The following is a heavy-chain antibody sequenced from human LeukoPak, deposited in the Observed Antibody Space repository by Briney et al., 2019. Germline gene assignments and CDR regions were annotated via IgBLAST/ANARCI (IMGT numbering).Heavy chain of an antibody. CDR2: INTRDTI. J-gene: IGHJ4*02. V-gene: IGHV3-48*01. CDR1: GFTFSSYI. CDR3: ARVYYTYGPYYFDY. Sequence: GGSLRLSCAASGFTFSSYILTWIRHAPGKGLEWVAYINTRDTIYYTDFVKGRFTVSRDNDKNSLYLKMNSLRAEDTALYYCARVYYTYGPYYFDYWGQGTLVTVSS. D-gene: IGHD3-22*01.